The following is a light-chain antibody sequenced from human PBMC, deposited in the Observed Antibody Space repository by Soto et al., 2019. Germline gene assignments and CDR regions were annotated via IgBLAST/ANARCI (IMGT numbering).Light chain of an antibody. V-gene: IGKV3-20*01. CDR3: QQYGSSPPIT. CDR1: QSVSSSY. Sequence: EIVLTQSPGTLSLSPGERATLSCRANQSVSSSYLAWYQQKPGQALRLLIYGASSRATGIPDRFSGSGSGTDFTLTISRLEPEDFAVYYCQQYGSSPPITFGQGTRLEIK. J-gene: IGKJ5*01. CDR2: GAS.